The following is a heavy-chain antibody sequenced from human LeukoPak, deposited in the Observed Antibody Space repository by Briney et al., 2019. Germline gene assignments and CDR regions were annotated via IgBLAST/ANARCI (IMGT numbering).Heavy chain of an antibody. CDR2: IRYDGSNK. CDR1: GFTFSSYG. Sequence: GGSLRLSCAASGFTFSSYGMHWVRQAPGKGLEWVAFIRYDGSNKYYADSVKGRFTISRDNSKNTLYLQMNSLRAEDTAVYYCARGSYYDFWSGRHTPTDYWGQGTLVTVSS. CDR3: ARGSYYDFWSGRHTPTDY. V-gene: IGHV3-30*02. D-gene: IGHD3-3*01. J-gene: IGHJ4*02.